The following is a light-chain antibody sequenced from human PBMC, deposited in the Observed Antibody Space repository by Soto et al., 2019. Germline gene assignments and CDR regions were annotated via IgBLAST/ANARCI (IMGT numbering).Light chain of an antibody. Sequence: EIVVTQSPATLSVSPGERATLSCRASQSVSSNLAWYQQKPGQAPRLLIYGASTRATGIPARFSGSGSGTEFTLTIGSLEPEDSAVYYCQQRSNWRITFGQGTRLEIK. CDR1: QSVSSN. CDR2: GAS. CDR3: QQRSNWRIT. V-gene: IGKV3-15*01. J-gene: IGKJ5*01.